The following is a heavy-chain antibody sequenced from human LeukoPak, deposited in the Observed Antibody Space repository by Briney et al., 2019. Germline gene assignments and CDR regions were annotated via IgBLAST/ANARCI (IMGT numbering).Heavy chain of an antibody. V-gene: IGHV1-18*04. CDR3: ATNGDYVSGSAFDI. D-gene: IGHD4-17*01. J-gene: IGHJ3*02. CDR1: GYTFTSYG. Sequence: ASVKVSCKASGYTFTSYGISWVRQAPGQGLEWMGWLSAYNGNTNYAQKLQGRVTMTTDTSTSTAYMELRSLRSDDTAVYYCATNGDYVSGSAFDIWGQGTMVTVSS. CDR2: LSAYNGNT.